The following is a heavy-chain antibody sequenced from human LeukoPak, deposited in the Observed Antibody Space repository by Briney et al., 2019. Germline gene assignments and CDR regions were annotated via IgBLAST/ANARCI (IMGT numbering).Heavy chain of an antibody. CDR3: ARVITIFGVVDPFDY. V-gene: IGHV4-38-2*01. D-gene: IGHD3-3*01. Sequence: SETLSLTCAVSGYSISSGYYWGWIRQPPGKGLEWIGSIYHSGSTYYNPSLKSRVTISVDTSKNQFSLKLSSVTAADTAVHYCARVITIFGVVDPFDYWGQGTLVTVSS. CDR2: IYHSGST. CDR1: GYSISSGYY. J-gene: IGHJ4*02.